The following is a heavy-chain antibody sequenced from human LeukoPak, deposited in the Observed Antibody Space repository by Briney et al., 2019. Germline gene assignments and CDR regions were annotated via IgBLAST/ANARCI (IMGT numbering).Heavy chain of an antibody. CDR3: ARHLSGTTMAHYFDH. CDR2: IYSSGNT. J-gene: IGHJ4*02. CDR1: GASISSGRNY. Sequence: SETLSLTCTVSGASISSGRNYWGWIRQSPGKGLEWIASIYSSGNTYYNPSLQSRVSVSVDTSKNQFSVRLSSLTAADTAVYYCARHLSGTTMAHYFDHWGQGTVVSVSS. D-gene: IGHD1-1*01. V-gene: IGHV4-39*01.